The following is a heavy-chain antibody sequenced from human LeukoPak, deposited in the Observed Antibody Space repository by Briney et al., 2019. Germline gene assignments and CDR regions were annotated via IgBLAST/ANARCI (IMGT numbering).Heavy chain of an antibody. J-gene: IGHJ6*03. CDR3: AKDSKIVGATFRSYHYMDV. CDR1: GFTFSSYG. Sequence: GGSLRLSCAASGFTFSSYGMSWVRQAPGKGLEWVSAISGSGGSTYYADSVKGRFTISRDNSKNTLYLQMNSLRAEDTAVYYCAKDSKIVGATFRSYHYMDVWGKGTAVTVSS. V-gene: IGHV3-23*01. CDR2: ISGSGGST. D-gene: IGHD1-26*01.